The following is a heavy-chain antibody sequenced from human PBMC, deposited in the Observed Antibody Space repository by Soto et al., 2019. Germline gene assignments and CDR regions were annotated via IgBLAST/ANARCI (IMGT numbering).Heavy chain of an antibody. CDR2: LQYHGINK. CDR3: ARGVDYDSSGYYLDF. V-gene: IGHV3-30*02. J-gene: IGHJ4*02. CDR1: GFTFSTYG. D-gene: IGHD3-22*01. Sequence: GGSLRLSCAASGFTFSTYGMHWVRQDPGKGREWVEFLQYHGINKDYADSVKGRFTISRDNSRNTLYLQMNSLRGEDTAVSYCARGVDYDSSGYYLDFWGQGALVTVSS.